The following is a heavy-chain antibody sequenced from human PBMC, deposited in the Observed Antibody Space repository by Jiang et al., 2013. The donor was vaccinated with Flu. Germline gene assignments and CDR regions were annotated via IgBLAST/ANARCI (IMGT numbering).Heavy chain of an antibody. CDR3: AKEAYGDYTMYDYYYYFRV. D-gene: IGHD4-17*01. CDR2: ISGGGGST. CDR1: GFTFSRYA. V-gene: IGHV3-23*01. Sequence: QLLESGGGLVQPGGSLRLSCAASGFTFSRYAMSWVRQAPGKGLEWVSGISGGGGSTYYADSVKGRFTISRDNSKNTLYLQMNSLRAEGTAVYYCAKEAYGDYTMYDYYYYFRVWGKGTTVTVSS. J-gene: IGHJ6*03.